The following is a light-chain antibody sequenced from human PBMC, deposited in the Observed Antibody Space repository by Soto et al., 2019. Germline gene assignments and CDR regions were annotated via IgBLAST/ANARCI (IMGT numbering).Light chain of an antibody. V-gene: IGLV2-8*01. CDR2: EVN. CDR1: SSDIGGYNS. CDR3: SSSAGTNSFVL. Sequence: QSVLTQPPSASGSPGQSVTISCTGTSSDIGGYNSVSWYQQHPGKAPKLMIYEVNKRPLGVPERFSGSKSGNTASLTVSGLQADDEAVYYCSSSAGTNSFVLFGGGTKLTVL. J-gene: IGLJ3*02.